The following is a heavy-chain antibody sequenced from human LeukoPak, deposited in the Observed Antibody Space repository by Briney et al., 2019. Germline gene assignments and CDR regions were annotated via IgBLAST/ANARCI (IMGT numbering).Heavy chain of an antibody. V-gene: IGHV2-26*01. CDR2: IFSNDEK. Sequence: SGPTLVNPTETLTLTCTVSGFSLSNARMGVSWIRQPPVKALEWLAHIFSNDEKSYSTSLKSRLTISKDTSKSQVVLTMTDMDPVDTATYYCARIRLTPNDFWSGPFDNWGQGTLVTVSS. CDR3: ARIRLTPNDFWSGPFDN. D-gene: IGHD3-3*01. J-gene: IGHJ4*02. CDR1: GFSLSNARMG.